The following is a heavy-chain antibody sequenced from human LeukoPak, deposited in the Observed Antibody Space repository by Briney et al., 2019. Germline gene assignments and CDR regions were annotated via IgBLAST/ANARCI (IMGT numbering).Heavy chain of an antibody. CDR1: GFTFSSYG. CDR3: AKAEDRELLWFGESLDY. D-gene: IGHD3-10*01. V-gene: IGHV3-30*18. Sequence: PGGSLRLSCAASGFTFSSYGMHWVRQAPGKGLEWVAVISYDGSNKYYADSVKGRFTISRDNSKNTLYLQMNSLRAEDTAVYYCAKAEDRELLWFGESLDYWDQGTLVTVSS. J-gene: IGHJ4*02. CDR2: ISYDGSNK.